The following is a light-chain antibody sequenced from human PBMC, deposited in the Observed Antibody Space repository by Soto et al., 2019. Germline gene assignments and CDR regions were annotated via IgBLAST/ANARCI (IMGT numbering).Light chain of an antibody. V-gene: IGLV2-14*01. Sequence: QSALTQPASVSGSPGQSITISCTGTSSDVGGYNYVSWYQQHPGKAPKLMIYEVSNRPSGVSNRFSGSKSGNTASLTISGLQGEDGADYYCSSYTSSSTWVFGGGTKVTVL. CDR2: EVS. J-gene: IGLJ3*02. CDR3: SSYTSSSTWV. CDR1: SSDVGGYNY.